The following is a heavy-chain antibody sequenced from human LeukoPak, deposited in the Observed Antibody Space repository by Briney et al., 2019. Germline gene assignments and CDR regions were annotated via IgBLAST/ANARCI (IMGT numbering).Heavy chain of an antibody. D-gene: IGHD3-10*01. V-gene: IGHV3-48*04. CDR1: GFTFSSYS. Sequence: GGSLRLSCAASGFTFSSYSLNWVRQAPGKGLEWVSYISSSSSTIYYADSVKGRFTISRDNAKNSLYLQMNSLRAEDTAVYYCARRYYYGPGSWFTDVWGKGTTVTVSS. CDR2: ISSSSSTI. CDR3: ARRYYYGPGSWFTDV. J-gene: IGHJ6*04.